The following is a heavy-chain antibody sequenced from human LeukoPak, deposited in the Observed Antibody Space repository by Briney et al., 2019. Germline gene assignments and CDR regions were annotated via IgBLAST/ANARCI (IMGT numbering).Heavy chain of an antibody. D-gene: IGHD5-12*01. Sequence: GGSLRLSCAASGFSFSNYWMYWVRQVPGKGLVWVSRISSDGSSTRYADSVKGRFTISRDNAKNTLYLQMNSLRAEDTAVYYCARTAYSDYSLGFWGQGTLVTVSS. CDR3: ARTAYSDYSLGF. CDR1: GFSFSNYW. V-gene: IGHV3-74*01. J-gene: IGHJ4*02. CDR2: ISSDGSST.